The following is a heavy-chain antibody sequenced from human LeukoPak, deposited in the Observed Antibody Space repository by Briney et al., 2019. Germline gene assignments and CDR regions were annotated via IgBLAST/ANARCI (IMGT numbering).Heavy chain of an antibody. CDR3: AVGIAAGTTEGDFDY. J-gene: IGHJ4*02. CDR2: MNPNSGNT. CDR1: GYTFTSYD. V-gene: IGHV1-8*01. Sequence: GASVKVSCKASGYTFTSYDINWVRQATGQGLEWMGWMNPNSGNTGYAQKFQGRVTITADESTSTAYMELSSLRSEDTAVYYCAVGIAAGTTEGDFDYWGQGTLVTVSS. D-gene: IGHD6-13*01.